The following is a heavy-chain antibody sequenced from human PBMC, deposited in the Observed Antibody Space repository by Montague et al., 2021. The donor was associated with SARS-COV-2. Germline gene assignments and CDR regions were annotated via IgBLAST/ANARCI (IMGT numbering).Heavy chain of an antibody. CDR1: GFTFSNYA. D-gene: IGHD2-2*01. V-gene: IGHV3-23*01. CDR2: ISNSGNKQ. Sequence: SLRLSCAASGFTFSNYAMRWVRQAPGKGLEWVSAISNSGNKQRYTDSVKGRFTISRDNSKNTLYLQMDSLRAEDTAVYYCAKDRVVPPDRNLDYWGQGTLVSVSS. CDR3: AKDRVVPPDRNLDY. J-gene: IGHJ4*02.